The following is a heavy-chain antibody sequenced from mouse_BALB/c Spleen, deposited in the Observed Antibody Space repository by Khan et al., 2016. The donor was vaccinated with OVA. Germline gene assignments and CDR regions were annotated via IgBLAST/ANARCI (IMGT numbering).Heavy chain of an antibody. D-gene: IGHD1-1*01. V-gene: IGHV1S81*02. CDR3: ARIKKIVATYFDC. CDR1: GYTFTSYW. J-gene: IGHJ2*01. CDR2: TNPTNGRT. Sequence: VQLQQSGAELVKAGASVKMSCKASGYTFTSYWMHWVKQRLGQGLEWFAETNPTNGRTYYNEKFKSKATLTVDNSSSTAYMLLSGPTFEDSAVDYCARIKKIVATYFDCWGQGTTLTVSS.